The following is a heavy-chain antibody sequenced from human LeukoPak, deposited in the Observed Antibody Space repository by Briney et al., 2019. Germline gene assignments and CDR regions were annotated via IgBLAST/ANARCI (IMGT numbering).Heavy chain of an antibody. Sequence: ASVKVSCKASGHTFTSYAMHWVRQAPGQRLEWMGWINAGNGNTKYSQKLQGRVSITRDTSASTAYMELSSLRSEDTAVYYCARVGTRYYDIQPLFDYWGQGTLVTVSS. J-gene: IGHJ4*02. V-gene: IGHV1-3*01. D-gene: IGHD3-9*01. CDR2: INAGNGNT. CDR3: ARVGTRYYDIQPLFDY. CDR1: GHTFTSYA.